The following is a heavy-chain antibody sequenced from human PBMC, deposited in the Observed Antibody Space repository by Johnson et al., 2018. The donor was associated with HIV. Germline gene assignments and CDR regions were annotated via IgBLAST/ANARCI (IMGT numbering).Heavy chain of an antibody. CDR2: TSNGGST. Sequence: VQLVESGGGVVQPGRSLRLSCAASAFTFSRYAITSNGGSTYYAKSVKGRFTISRDNSKNTLYLQMGSLRAEDMAVYYCAREGAWSLRAAAGRGAFDIWGQGTMVTVSS. CDR3: AREGAWSLRAAAGRGAFDI. J-gene: IGHJ3*02. CDR1: AFTFSRYA. D-gene: IGHD6-13*01. V-gene: IGHV3-64*01.